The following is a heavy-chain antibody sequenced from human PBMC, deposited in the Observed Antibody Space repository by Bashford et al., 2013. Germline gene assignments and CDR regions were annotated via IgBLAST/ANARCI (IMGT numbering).Heavy chain of an antibody. CDR2: ISGSGTAI. D-gene: IGHD3-22*01. Sequence: GSLRLSCAASGFAFSDNYMSWIRQAPGKGLEWVSYISGSGTAIYYADSVKGRFTISRDNAKNSVYLQMSSLKAEDTAVYYCARDKVVTGPTWGNWFDPVGQGTWSPSP. J-gene: IGHJ5*02. V-gene: IGHV3-11*04. CDR1: GFAFSDNY. CDR3: ARDKVVTGPTWGNWFDP.